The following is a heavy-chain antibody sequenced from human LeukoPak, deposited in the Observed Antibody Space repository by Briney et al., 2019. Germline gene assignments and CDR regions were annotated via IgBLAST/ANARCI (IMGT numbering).Heavy chain of an antibody. D-gene: IGHD6-13*01. Sequence: PSETLSLTCTVSGGSISSYYWSWIRQPPGKGLEWIGYIYYSGSTNYNPSLKSRVTISVDTSKNQFSLKLSSMTAADTAVYYCARAGYSSSWYFDYWGQGTLVTVSS. CDR2: IYYSGST. CDR1: GGSISSYY. J-gene: IGHJ4*02. CDR3: ARAGYSSSWYFDY. V-gene: IGHV4-59*01.